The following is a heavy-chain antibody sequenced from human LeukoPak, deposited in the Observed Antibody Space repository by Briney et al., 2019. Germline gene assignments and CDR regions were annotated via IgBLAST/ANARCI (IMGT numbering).Heavy chain of an antibody. D-gene: IGHD4-17*01. CDR1: GFTFSSYS. J-gene: IGHJ4*02. CDR2: ISSSSSYI. V-gene: IGHV3-21*01. Sequence: GGSLRLSCAASGFTFSSYSMNWVRQAPGKGLEWVSSISSSSSYIYYADSVKGRFTISRDNAKNSLYLQMNSLRAEDTAVYYCARWSTVTTVDYWGQGTLVTVSS. CDR3: ARWSTVTTVDY.